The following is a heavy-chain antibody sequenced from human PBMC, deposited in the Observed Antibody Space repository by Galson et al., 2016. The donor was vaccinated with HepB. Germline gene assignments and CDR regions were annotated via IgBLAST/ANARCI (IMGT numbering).Heavy chain of an antibody. CDR3: AGDNVLRYFDWTTLNYYYGMDV. J-gene: IGHJ6*02. D-gene: IGHD3-9*01. CDR1: GFTFSSYW. V-gene: IGHV3-74*01. CDR2: TNTDGSDT. Sequence: SLRLSCAASGFTFSSYWMHWVRQVPGKGLVMVARTNTDGSDTGYADSVKGRFTISRDNAKNTLYLQMNSLRAEDTAVYYCAGDNVLRYFDWTTLNYYYGMDVWGQGTTVTVSS.